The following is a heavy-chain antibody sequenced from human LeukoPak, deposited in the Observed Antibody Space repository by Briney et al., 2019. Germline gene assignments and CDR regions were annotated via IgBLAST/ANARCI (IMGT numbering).Heavy chain of an antibody. J-gene: IGHJ4*02. D-gene: IGHD5-12*01. CDR3: ARAPGGSDYDLYLDY. CDR2: ISSSSSYI. Sequence: PGRCLRLSCAASGFTLSSYSMNCVRQAAGNWLELVLSISSSSSYIYYADSVKGRFTISRDNPKNSLYLQMNSLRAEDTAVYYCARAPGGSDYDLYLDYWGQGTLVTVSS. CDR1: GFTLSSYS. V-gene: IGHV3-21*01.